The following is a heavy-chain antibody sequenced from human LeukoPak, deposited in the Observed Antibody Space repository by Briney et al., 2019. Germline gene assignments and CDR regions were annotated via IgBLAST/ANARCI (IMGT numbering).Heavy chain of an antibody. CDR3: ARDRYYGSGGGMDV. D-gene: IGHD3-10*01. Sequence: GGSLRLSCAASGFTFSSYSMNWVRQAPGKGLECLSSISSSSSYIYYADSVRGRFTISRDNAKNPLYLQMNSLRAEDTAVYYCARDRYYGSGGGMDVWGQGTTVTVSS. CDR2: ISSSSSYI. V-gene: IGHV3-21*01. J-gene: IGHJ6*02. CDR1: GFTFSSYS.